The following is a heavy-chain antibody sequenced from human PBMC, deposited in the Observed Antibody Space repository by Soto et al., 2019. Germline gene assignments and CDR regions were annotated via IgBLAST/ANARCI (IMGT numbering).Heavy chain of an antibody. CDR1: GFTFNNYA. CDR3: AKTIFGWGYCMDV. D-gene: IGHD3-16*01. Sequence: GGSLRLSCAASGFTFNNYAMTWVRQAPGKGLEWVSAISGSGDSTYYADSVKGRFTISRDNSKNTLSLQMNSLRAEDTAVYYCAKTIFGWGYCMDVWGQGTTVTVSS. CDR2: ISGSGDST. V-gene: IGHV3-23*01. J-gene: IGHJ6*02.